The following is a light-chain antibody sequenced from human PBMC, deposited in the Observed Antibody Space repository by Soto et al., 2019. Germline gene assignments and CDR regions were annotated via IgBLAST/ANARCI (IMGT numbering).Light chain of an antibody. CDR2: SAS. V-gene: IGKV1-27*01. CDR3: QEHYGAPPAA. Sequence: DIQMTQSPSSLSASVGDRVTITCRASQGIGYSLAWYQQKPGKVPKLLIYSASTLQSGVSSRFSGSGSGTDFTLTITSLQPEDVATYYCQEHYGAPPAAFGPGTKVHV. J-gene: IGKJ3*01. CDR1: QGIGYS.